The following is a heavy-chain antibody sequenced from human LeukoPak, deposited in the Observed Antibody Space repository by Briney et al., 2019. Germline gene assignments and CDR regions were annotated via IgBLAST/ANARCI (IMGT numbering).Heavy chain of an antibody. CDR2: IYTSGST. Sequence: SETLSLTCTVSGGSISSYYWSWIRQPPGKGLEWIGYIYTSGSTNYNPSLKSRVTISVDTSKNQFSLKLSSVTAADTAVYYCARQGSLLWFGELRANWFDPWGQGTLVTVSS. J-gene: IGHJ5*02. D-gene: IGHD3-10*01. CDR1: GGSISSYY. V-gene: IGHV4-4*09. CDR3: ARQGSLLWFGELRANWFDP.